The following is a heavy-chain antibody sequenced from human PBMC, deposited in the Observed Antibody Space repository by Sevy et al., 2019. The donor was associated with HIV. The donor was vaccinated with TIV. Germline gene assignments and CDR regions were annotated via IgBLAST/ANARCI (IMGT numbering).Heavy chain of an antibody. D-gene: IGHD4-17*01. V-gene: IGHV4-30-2*01. CDR1: GDSISSGSYS. CDR3: ARDGGTLTSPGAFDF. Sequence: SETLSLTCTVSGDSISSGSYSWNWIRQPPGKGLEWIGYIFHSGITSYSPSLKSRVTISVDRSKNQFSLKMTSVTAADTAVYYCARDGGTLTSPGAFDFWGQGTMVTVSS. CDR2: IFHSGIT. J-gene: IGHJ3*01.